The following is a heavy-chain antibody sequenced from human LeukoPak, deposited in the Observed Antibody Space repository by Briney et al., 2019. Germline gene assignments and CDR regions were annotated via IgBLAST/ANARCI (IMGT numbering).Heavy chain of an antibody. D-gene: IGHD3-22*01. V-gene: IGHV1-2*02. J-gene: IGHJ3*02. CDR1: GYTFTGYY. CDR3: ARVGYYDSSGYYPLDAFDI. Sequence: APVKVSCKASGYTFTGYYMHWVRQAPGQGLEWMGWINPNSGGTNYAQKFQGRVTMTRDTSISTAYMELSRLRSDDTAVYYCARVGYYDSSGYYPLDAFDIWGQGTMVTVSS. CDR2: INPNSGGT.